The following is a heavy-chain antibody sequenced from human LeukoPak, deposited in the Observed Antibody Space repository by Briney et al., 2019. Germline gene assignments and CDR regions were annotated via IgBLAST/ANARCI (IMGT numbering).Heavy chain of an antibody. CDR1: GYSISSGYY. D-gene: IGHD2-21*02. J-gene: IGHJ6*03. V-gene: IGHV4-38-2*02. Sequence: SETLSLTCTVSGYSISSGYYWGWIRQPPGKGLEWIGSMYHSGSTYSNPSLKSRVTISVDTSKNQFSLKLSSVTAADTAVYYCARPALPVSAAIRRGGYYYYMDVWGKGTTVTVSS. CDR3: ARPALPVSAAIRRGGYYYYMDV. CDR2: MYHSGST.